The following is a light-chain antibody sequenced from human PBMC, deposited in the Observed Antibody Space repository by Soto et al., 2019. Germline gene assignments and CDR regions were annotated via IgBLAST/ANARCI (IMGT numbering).Light chain of an antibody. CDR1: SSNIGSNT. CDR3: AAWDDSLNGYV. Sequence: QPVLTQPPSASGTPGQRVTISCSGSSSNIGSNTVNWYQQLPGTAPKLLIYSNNQRPSGVPARFSGSKSGTSASLAISGLQSEDESDYYCAAWDDSLNGYVFGTVTKVTVL. CDR2: SNN. J-gene: IGLJ1*01. V-gene: IGLV1-44*01.